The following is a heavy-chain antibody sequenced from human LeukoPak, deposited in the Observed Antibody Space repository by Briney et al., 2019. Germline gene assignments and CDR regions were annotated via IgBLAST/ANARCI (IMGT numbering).Heavy chain of an antibody. CDR3: ARSRQQLVRGGYYYYMDV. J-gene: IGHJ6*03. CDR2: INHSGST. D-gene: IGHD6-13*01. Sequence: SETLSLTCAVYGGSFSGYYWSWIRQPPGKGLEWIGEINHSGSTNYNPSLKSRVTISVDTSKNQFSLKLSSVTAADTAVYYCARSRQQLVRGGYYYYMDVWGKGTTVTVSS. V-gene: IGHV4-34*01. CDR1: GGSFSGYY.